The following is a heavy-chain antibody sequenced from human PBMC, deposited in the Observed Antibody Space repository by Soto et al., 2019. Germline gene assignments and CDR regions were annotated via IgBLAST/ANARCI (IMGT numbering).Heavy chain of an antibody. J-gene: IGHJ6*02. CDR3: ARGKAGIAVAGQYYYYYGMDV. Sequence: XSVKVSCKASGGTFSSYAISWVRQAPGQGLEWMGGIIPIFGTANYAQKFQGRVTITADESTSTAYMELSSLRSEDTAVYYCARGKAGIAVAGQYYYYYGMDVWGQGTTVTASS. V-gene: IGHV1-69*13. CDR2: IIPIFGTA. D-gene: IGHD6-19*01. CDR1: GGTFSSYA.